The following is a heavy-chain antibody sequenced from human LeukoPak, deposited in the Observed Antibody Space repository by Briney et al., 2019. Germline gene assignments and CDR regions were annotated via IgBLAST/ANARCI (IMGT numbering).Heavy chain of an antibody. CDR3: AKDPNHSGSLYYFDY. V-gene: IGHV3-43D*03. D-gene: IGHD1-26*01. CDR1: AFTYDDYA. Sequence: GGSLRLSCAASAFTYDDYAMHWVRQAPGKGLEWVSLISWDGGSTYYADSVKGRFTISRDNSKNSLYLQMNSLRAEDTALYYCAKDPNHSGSLYYFDYWGQGTLVTVSS. CDR2: ISWDGGST. J-gene: IGHJ4*02.